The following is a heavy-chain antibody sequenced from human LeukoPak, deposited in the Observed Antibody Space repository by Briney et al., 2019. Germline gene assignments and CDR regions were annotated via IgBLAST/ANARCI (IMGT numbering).Heavy chain of an antibody. CDR3: ARVWESRLTGALYNYYWMDG. Sequence: ASVTLSFTCSAYRFTSSGNYWVRLPHAPGKERMGWIRVYNGKTNYAHKFHGRVTITADTSTRNAYMELMSLRSDAEAAYYCARVWESRLTGALYNYYWMDGWGQGTTVTVSS. CDR1: AYRFTSSG. D-gene: IGHD5/OR15-5a*01. CDR2: IRVYNGKT. V-gene: IGHV1-18*01. J-gene: IGHJ6*02.